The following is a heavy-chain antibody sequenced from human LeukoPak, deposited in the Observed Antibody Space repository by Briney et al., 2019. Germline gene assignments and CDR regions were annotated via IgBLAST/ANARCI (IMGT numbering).Heavy chain of an antibody. Sequence: QPGGSLRLSCAASGFTFSSYAMSWVRQAPGKGLQWVSTISGSGGSTFYADSLKGRFTVSRDNSKSTLFLQMNGLEAEDTAVYYCAKISSTWYPAIFDFWGQGTLVTVSS. CDR3: AKISSTWYPAIFDF. CDR2: ISGSGGST. CDR1: GFTFSSYA. D-gene: IGHD6-13*01. V-gene: IGHV3-23*01. J-gene: IGHJ4*02.